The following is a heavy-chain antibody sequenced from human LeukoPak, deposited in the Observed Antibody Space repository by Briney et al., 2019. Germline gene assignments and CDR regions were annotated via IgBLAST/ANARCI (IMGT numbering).Heavy chain of an antibody. CDR1: GGSFSGYY. D-gene: IGHD3-10*01. Sequence: SETLSLTCAVYGGSFSGYYWSWIRQPPGKGLEWIGEINHSGSTNYNPSLKSRVTISVDTSKNQFSLKLSSVTAADTAVYYCARVGYGSGTHSNYYFDYWGQGTLVTVSS. V-gene: IGHV4-34*01. J-gene: IGHJ4*02. CDR2: INHSGST. CDR3: ARVGYGSGTHSNYYFDY.